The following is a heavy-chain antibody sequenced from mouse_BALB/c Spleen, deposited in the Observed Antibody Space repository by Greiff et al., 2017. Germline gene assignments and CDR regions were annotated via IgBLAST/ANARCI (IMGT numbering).Heavy chain of an antibody. CDR3: ARGEWSNGSFDV. V-gene: IGHV1S56*01. CDR2: IYPGNVNT. J-gene: IGHJ1*01. D-gene: IGHD1-3*01. CDR1: GYTFTSYY. Sequence: QVQLKQSGPELVKPGASVRISCKASGYTFTSYYIHWVKQRPGQGLEWIGWIYPGNVNTKYNEKFKGKATLTADKSSSTDYMQLSSLTSEDSAVYFCARGEWSNGSFDVGGAGTTVTVSS.